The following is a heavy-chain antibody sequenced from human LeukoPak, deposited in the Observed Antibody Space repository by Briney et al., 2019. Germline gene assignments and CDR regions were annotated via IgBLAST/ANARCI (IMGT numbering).Heavy chain of an antibody. CDR1: TFTFSSHE. D-gene: IGHD3-10*01. V-gene: IGHV3-48*03. CDR2: ISSSGNTI. Sequence: PGGSLRLSCASSTFTFSSHEMNWVRQAPGKGLEWVSYISSSGNTIHYADSVKGRFTSSRDNTRNSLYLQMNSLRAEDTAVYYCARQQCGGAPFDFWGQGTLVTVSS. CDR3: ARQQCGGAPFDF. J-gene: IGHJ4*02.